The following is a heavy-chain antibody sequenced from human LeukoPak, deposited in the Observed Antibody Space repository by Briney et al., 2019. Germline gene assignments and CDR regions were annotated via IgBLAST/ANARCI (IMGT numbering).Heavy chain of an antibody. CDR3: VRNFDY. CDR1: GFTSSNYW. CDR2: IKQDGSEK. V-gene: IGHV3-7*01. Sequence: GGSLRLSCAASGFTSSNYWLHWVRQAPGKGLEWVANIKQDGSEKYYVDSVKGRFTISRDNAKNSFYLQMNSLRAEDTAVYYCVRNFDYWGQGTLVTVSS. J-gene: IGHJ4*02.